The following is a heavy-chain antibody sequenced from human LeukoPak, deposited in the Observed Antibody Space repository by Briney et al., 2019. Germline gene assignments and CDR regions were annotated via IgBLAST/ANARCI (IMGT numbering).Heavy chain of an antibody. CDR2: ISAYNGNT. J-gene: IGHJ3*02. V-gene: IGHV1-18*01. CDR1: GYTFTSYG. Sequence: VASVKVSCKASGYTFTSYGLTWVRQAPGQGLEWMGWISAYNGNTNYAQKFQGRVTLTTDTSTSTGYMELRSLKSDDTAVYYCARDLGLTYYYDSSGYYYGDAFDIWGQGTMVTVSS. D-gene: IGHD3-22*01. CDR3: ARDLGLTYYYDSSGYYYGDAFDI.